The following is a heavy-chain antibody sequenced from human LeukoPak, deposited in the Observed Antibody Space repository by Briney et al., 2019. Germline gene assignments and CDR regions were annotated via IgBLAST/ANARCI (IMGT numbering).Heavy chain of an antibody. CDR3: ARVRLWFGELDAFDI. J-gene: IGHJ3*02. CDR1: GGSISSYY. D-gene: IGHD3-10*01. CDR2: IYYSGST. V-gene: IGHV4-59*12. Sequence: SETLSLTCTVSGGSISSYYGSWIRQPPGKGLEWMGCIYYSGSTNYNPSLKSRVTISVDTSKNQFSLKLSSVTAADTAVYYCARVRLWFGELDAFDIWGQGTMVTVSS.